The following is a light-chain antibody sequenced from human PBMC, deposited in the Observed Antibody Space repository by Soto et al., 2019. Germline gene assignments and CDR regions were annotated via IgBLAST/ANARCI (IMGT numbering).Light chain of an antibody. CDR3: VLYMGSGINVL. J-gene: IGLJ3*02. V-gene: IGLV8-61*01. CDR1: SGSVSTNHY. Sequence: QAVVTQEPSFSVSPGGTVTLTCGLSSGSVSTNHYPSWYQQTPGQAPRTLIYNTNARSSGVPDRFSGSILGRKAVLTITGAQADDESDYYCVLYMGSGINVLFGGGTKVTVL. CDR2: NTN.